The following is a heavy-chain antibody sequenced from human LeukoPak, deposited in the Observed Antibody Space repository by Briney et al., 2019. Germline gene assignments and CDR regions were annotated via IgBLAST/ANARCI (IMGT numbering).Heavy chain of an antibody. CDR2: ISYDGSNK. Sequence: GGSLRLSCAASGFTFSSYGMHWVRQAPGKGLEWVAVISYDGSNKYYADSVKGRLTISRDNSKNTLYLQMNSLRAEDTAVYYCAKDTYSSSLDYWGQGTLVTVSS. J-gene: IGHJ4*02. V-gene: IGHV3-30*18. CDR1: GFTFSSYG. D-gene: IGHD6-13*01. CDR3: AKDTYSSSLDY.